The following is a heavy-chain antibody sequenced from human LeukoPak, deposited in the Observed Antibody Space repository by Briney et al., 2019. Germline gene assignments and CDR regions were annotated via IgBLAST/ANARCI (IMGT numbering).Heavy chain of an antibody. Sequence: GGSLRLSCAASGFTFSSYGMHWVRQAPGKGLEWVAVIWYDGSNKYYADSVKGRFTISRDNSKNTLYLQMNSLRAEDTAVYYCARDYKGDDYVWGSYRQQHPFDYWGQGTLVTVSS. D-gene: IGHD3-16*02. CDR3: ARDYKGDDYVWGSYRQQHPFDY. CDR1: GFTFSSYG. J-gene: IGHJ4*02. CDR2: IWYDGSNK. V-gene: IGHV3-33*01.